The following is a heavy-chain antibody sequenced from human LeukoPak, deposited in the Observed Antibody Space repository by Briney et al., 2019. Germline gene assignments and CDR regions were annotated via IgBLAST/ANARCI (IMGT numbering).Heavy chain of an antibody. CDR2: IYYSGST. V-gene: IGHV4-59*01. D-gene: IGHD3-22*01. CDR3: ARDDGYHGWFDP. CDR1: GGSISPYY. J-gene: IGHJ5*02. Sequence: SETLSLTCTVPGGSISPYYWTWIRQPPGKGLEGIGYIYYSGSTNHNRSLKSRVTISVDTSKDQFFLTINSVTAADTAVYYCARDDGYHGWFDPWGQGTLVTVSS.